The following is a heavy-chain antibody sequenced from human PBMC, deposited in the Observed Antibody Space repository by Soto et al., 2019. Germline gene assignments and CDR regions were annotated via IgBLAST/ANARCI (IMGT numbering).Heavy chain of an antibody. J-gene: IGHJ6*02. CDR3: ARELRAPSQNGSGSYKYYYYGMDV. V-gene: IGHV1-46*03. Sequence: GASVKVSCKASGYTFTSYYVHWVRQAPGQGLEWMGIINPSGGSTSYAQKFQGRVTMTRDTSTSTVYMELSSLRSEDTAVYYCARELRAPSQNGSGSYKYYYYGMDVWGQGTTVTVSS. CDR2: INPSGGST. CDR1: GYTFTSYY. D-gene: IGHD3-10*01.